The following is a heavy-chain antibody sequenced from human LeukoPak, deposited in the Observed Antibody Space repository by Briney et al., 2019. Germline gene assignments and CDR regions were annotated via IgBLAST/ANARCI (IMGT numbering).Heavy chain of an antibody. CDR3: TRATVHYDSSGYFEGLFAFDI. CDR1: GFTFNNNW. CDR2: IKEDGSEK. D-gene: IGHD3-22*01. V-gene: IGHV3-7*01. Sequence: PGGSLRLSCAASGFTFNNNWMTWVRQAQGKGPEWVANIKEDGSEKFYVDSVKGRFTISRDNAKNSLYLQMTSLRAEDTAVYYCTRATVHYDSSGYFEGLFAFDIGGQGTMVTVSS. J-gene: IGHJ3*02.